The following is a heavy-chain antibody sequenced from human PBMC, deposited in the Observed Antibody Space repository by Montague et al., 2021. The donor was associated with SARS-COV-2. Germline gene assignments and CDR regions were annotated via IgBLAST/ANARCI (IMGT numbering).Heavy chain of an antibody. CDR1: GFTFRAYW. CDR3: ARVVSNGWTFDY. V-gene: IGHV3-7*03. Sequence: SLRLSCAASGFTFRAYWMTLVRQAPGKGLAWVASISQAGSEETSVDSVKGRFTISRDNAKRSLYLQMNRLRAEDTAVFYCARVVSNGWTFDYWGQGTLVTVSS. CDR2: ISQAGSEE. D-gene: IGHD6-19*01. J-gene: IGHJ4*02.